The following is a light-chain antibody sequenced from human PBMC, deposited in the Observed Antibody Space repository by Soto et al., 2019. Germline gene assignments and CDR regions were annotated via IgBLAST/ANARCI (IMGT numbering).Light chain of an antibody. V-gene: IGLV7-46*01. Sequence: QAVVTQEPSLTVSPGGTVTLTCGSSTGAVTSGHYPYWFQQKPGQAPRTLIYDTSNKHSWTPARFSGSLLGGKAALTLSGAQPEDEAEYYCLLSYIGARRDVVFGGGTKLTVL. CDR3: LLSYIGARRDVV. CDR1: TGAVTSGHY. CDR2: DTS. J-gene: IGLJ2*01.